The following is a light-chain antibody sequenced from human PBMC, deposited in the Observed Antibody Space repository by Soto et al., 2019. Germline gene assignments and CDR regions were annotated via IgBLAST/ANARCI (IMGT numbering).Light chain of an antibody. CDR2: DVS. Sequence: QSVLTQPRSVSGSPGQSVTISCTGTSSDVGGYNYVSWYQQHPGKATKLVIYDVSKRPSGVPDRFSGSKSGNTASLTISGLQAEDEADYYCCSYAGTSLWVFGGGTKLTVL. J-gene: IGLJ3*02. CDR3: CSYAGTSLWV. CDR1: SSDVGGYNY. V-gene: IGLV2-11*01.